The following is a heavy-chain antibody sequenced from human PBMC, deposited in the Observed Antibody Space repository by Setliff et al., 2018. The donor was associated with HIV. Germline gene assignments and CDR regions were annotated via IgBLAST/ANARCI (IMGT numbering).Heavy chain of an antibody. V-gene: IGHV4-38-2*01. CDR1: GYSISSGYY. D-gene: IGHD4-17*01. CDR2: IYHSGST. Sequence: LSLTCAVSGYSISSGYYWGWIRQPPGKGLEWIGSIYHSGSTYYNPSLKSRVTISVDTSKNQFSLKLSSVTAADTAVYYCARAAAGNTGPFDLWGQGSPVTVSS. CDR3: ARAAAGNTGPFDL. J-gene: IGHJ4*02.